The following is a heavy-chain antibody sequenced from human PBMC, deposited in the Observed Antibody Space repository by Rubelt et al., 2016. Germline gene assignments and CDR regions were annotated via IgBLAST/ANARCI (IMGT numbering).Heavy chain of an antibody. CDR3: ARRLCSDGRCHTVDS. J-gene: IGHJ4*02. D-gene: IGHD2-15*01. Sequence: QVQLQQWGAGLLKPSETLSLTCAVYGGSFSGYYWSWIRQPPGKGLEWIGEINHGGSSNYNPSLTSRVTISVDTSKNQFSLRLNSVTAADTAVYYWARRLCSDGRCHTVDSWGRGTLVTVSS. CDR1: GGSFSGYY. CDR2: INHGGSS. V-gene: IGHV4-34*01.